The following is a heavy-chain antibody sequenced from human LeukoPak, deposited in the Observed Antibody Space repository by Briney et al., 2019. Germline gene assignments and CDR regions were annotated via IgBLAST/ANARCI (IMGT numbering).Heavy chain of an antibody. D-gene: IGHD6-6*01. Sequence: SETLSLTCAVYGGSFSGYYWSWIRQPPGKGLEWIGEINHSGSTNYNPSLKSRVTISVDTSKNQFSLKLSSVTAADTAVYYCARGLAANYYYYYMDVWGKGTTVTVSS. CDR2: INHSGST. CDR1: GGSFSGYY. J-gene: IGHJ6*03. V-gene: IGHV4-34*01. CDR3: ARGLAANYYYYYMDV.